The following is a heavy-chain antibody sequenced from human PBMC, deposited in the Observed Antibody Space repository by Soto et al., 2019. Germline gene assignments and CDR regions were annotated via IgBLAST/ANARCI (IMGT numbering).Heavy chain of an antibody. CDR3: TTDWALYDNSGPYPLH. V-gene: IGHV3-15*01. CDR2: IKSQTDGGTT. J-gene: IGHJ4*02. D-gene: IGHD3-22*01. CDR1: AFTFNDAW. Sequence: EVQLVESGGGLVKPGGSLRLSCAASAFTFNDAWMSWVRQTPRKGLEWVGRIKSQTDGGTTDYAAPVKGRFTISRDDSKNTLYLQLNSLKTEDTVVYYCTTDWALYDNSGPYPLHWGQGTLVTVSS.